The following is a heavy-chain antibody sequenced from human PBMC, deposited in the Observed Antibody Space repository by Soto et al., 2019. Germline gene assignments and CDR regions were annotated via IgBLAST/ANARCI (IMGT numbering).Heavy chain of an antibody. Sequence: GGSLRLSCAASGFTFSSYWMHWVRQAPGKGLVWVSRISGDGSSTNYADSVKGRFTTSRDNAKNTLFLEMNSLRAEDTSVCYCVRESSSLNRSLDYWGQGALVTVSS. D-gene: IGHD3-10*01. V-gene: IGHV3-74*01. CDR1: GFTFSSYW. J-gene: IGHJ4*02. CDR2: ISGDGSST. CDR3: VRESSSLNRSLDY.